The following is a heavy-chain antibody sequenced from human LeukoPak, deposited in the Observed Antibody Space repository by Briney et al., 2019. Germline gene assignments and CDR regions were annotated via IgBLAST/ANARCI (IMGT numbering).Heavy chain of an antibody. J-gene: IGHJ4*02. CDR3: ARDLSGSYLPHYFDY. Sequence: GGSLRLSCAASGFTFSSYSMNWVRQAPGKGLDWVSYISSSSSTIYYADSVKGRFTISRDSAKNSLYLQMNSLRAEDTAVYYCARDLSGSYLPHYFDYWGQGTLVTVSS. CDR1: GFTFSSYS. D-gene: IGHD1-26*01. V-gene: IGHV3-48*04. CDR2: ISSSSSTI.